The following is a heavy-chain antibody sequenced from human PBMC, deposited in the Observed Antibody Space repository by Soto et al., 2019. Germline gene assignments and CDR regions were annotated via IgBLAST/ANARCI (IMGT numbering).Heavy chain of an antibody. CDR1: GFSLTTDGVG. V-gene: IGHV2-5*02. J-gene: IGHJ4*02. D-gene: IGHD1-1*01. CDR2: IYWDNDK. CDR3: AHRQGGYNWNDGDFDY. Sequence: QITLKESGPTLVKPTQTLTLTCAVSGFSLTTDGVGVGWIRQPPGKALEYLVVIYWDNDKRYNPSLKSRLTITKDTSKNQVVLTMTNMDPVDTATDYCAHRQGGYNWNDGDFDYWGQGVLVTVSS.